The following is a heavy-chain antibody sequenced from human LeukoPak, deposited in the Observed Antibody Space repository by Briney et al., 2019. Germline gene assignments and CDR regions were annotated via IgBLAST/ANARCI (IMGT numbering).Heavy chain of an antibody. CDR3: ARGAPPQN. CDR2: VYYTGAS. CDR1: GGSISSSSYY. Sequence: SGTLSLTCTVSGGSISSSSYYWGWIRQPPGKGLEWIGSVYYTGASYYNPSLKSRVTISIDTSKNHFSLNLTSVTAADTAVYYCARGAPPQNWGQGALVTVSS. J-gene: IGHJ4*02. V-gene: IGHV4-39*07.